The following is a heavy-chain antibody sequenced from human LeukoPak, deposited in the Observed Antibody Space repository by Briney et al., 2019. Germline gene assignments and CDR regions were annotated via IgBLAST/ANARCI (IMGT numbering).Heavy chain of an antibody. CDR3: VGELLDGY. D-gene: IGHD3-10*01. CDR2: IRYDGSNK. CDR1: RFTFSSYG. Sequence: PGGSLRLSCAASRFTFSSYGMHWVRQAPGKGLEWVAFIRYDGSNKYYADSVKGRFTISRDNAKNSLYLQMNSLRAEDTAVYYCVGELLDGYWGQGTLVTVSS. V-gene: IGHV3-30*02. J-gene: IGHJ4*02.